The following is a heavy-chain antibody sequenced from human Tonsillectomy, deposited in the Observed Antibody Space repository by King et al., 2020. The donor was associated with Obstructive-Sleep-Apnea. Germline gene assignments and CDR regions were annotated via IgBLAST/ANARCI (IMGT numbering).Heavy chain of an antibody. CDR3: AKGMTGDYDSSGYAKSYYYGLDV. D-gene: IGHD3-22*01. Sequence: VQLVESGGGLVQPGRSLRLSCAGSGFTFDDYAMHWVRQVPGKGLEWVSGISWNSVTIGYADSVKGRFTITRDNAKNSLHLQMNSLRAEDTAVYYCAKGMTGDYDSSGYAKSYYYGLDVWGQGTTVTVSS. V-gene: IGHV3-9*01. CDR2: ISWNSVTI. J-gene: IGHJ6*02. CDR1: GFTFDDYA.